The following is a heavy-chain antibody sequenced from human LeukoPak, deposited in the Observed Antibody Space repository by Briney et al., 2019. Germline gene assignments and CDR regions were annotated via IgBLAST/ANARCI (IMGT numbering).Heavy chain of an antibody. CDR1: GCTFTDYY. D-gene: IGHD1-26*01. Sequence: ASVNVSSTASGCTFTDYYMQWVPQAPGQGLEWMGWINPNSGGTNYAQKFQGRVTMTRDTSISTAYMELSRLRSDDTAVYYCAREGPIVGATHFVDYWGQGTLVTVSS. V-gene: IGHV1-2*02. CDR2: INPNSGGT. CDR3: AREGPIVGATHFVDY. J-gene: IGHJ4*02.